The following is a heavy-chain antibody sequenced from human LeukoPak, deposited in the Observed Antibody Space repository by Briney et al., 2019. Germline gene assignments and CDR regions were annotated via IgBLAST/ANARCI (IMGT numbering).Heavy chain of an antibody. V-gene: IGHV4-38-2*01. Sequence: SETLSLTCAVSGYSISSGYYWGWIRQPPGKGLEWIGSIYHSGSTYYNPSLKSRVTISVDTSKNQFPLKLSSVTAADTAVYYCARHGIQLWYQFDYWGQGTLVTVSS. J-gene: IGHJ4*02. CDR3: ARHGIQLWYQFDY. D-gene: IGHD5-18*01. CDR1: GYSISSGYY. CDR2: IYHSGST.